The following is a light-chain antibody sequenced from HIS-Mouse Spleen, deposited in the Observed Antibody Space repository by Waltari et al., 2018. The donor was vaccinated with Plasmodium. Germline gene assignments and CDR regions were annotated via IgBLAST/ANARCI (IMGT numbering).Light chain of an antibody. CDR1: SRSVGSYNL. CDR2: EGS. J-gene: IGLJ1*01. Sequence: QSALTQPDSVSGSPGQSITISCTGTSRSVGSYNLVSWYQQHPGKAPKLMNYEGSKRPSGVSNRFSGSKSGNTASLTISGLQAEDEADYYCCSYAGSSTYVFGTGTKVTVL. V-gene: IGLV2-23*01. CDR3: CSYAGSSTYV.